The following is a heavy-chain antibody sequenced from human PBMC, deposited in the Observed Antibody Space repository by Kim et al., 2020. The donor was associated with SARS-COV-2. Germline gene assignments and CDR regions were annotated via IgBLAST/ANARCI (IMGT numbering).Heavy chain of an antibody. CDR3: AREELERRFDY. Sequence: SQTLSLTCAISGDSVSSNTVAWNWIRQSPSRGLEWLGRTLYRSKWQFDYAVSVKGRITVNPDTSKNLFSLQLNSVTPDDTAVHYCAREELERRFDYWGQGSLVTVSS. CDR2: TLYRSKWQF. J-gene: IGHJ4*02. V-gene: IGHV6-1*01. CDR1: GDSVSSNTVA. D-gene: IGHD1-1*01.